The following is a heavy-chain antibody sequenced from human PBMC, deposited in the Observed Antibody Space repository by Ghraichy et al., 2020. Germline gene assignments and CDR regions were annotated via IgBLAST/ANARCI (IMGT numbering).Heavy chain of an antibody. J-gene: IGHJ3*02. CDR2: IIPIFGTA. D-gene: IGHD5-12*01. V-gene: IGHV1-69*06. CDR3: ARDLGYSGYDWGAFDI. Sequence: SVKVSCKASGGTFSSYAISWVRQAPGQGLEWMGGIIPIFGTANYAQKFQGRVTITADKSTSTAYMELSSLRSEDTAVYYCARDLGYSGYDWGAFDIWGQGTMVTVSS. CDR1: GGTFSSYA.